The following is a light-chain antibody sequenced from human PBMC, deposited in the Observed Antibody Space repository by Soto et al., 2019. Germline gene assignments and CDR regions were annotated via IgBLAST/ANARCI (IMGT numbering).Light chain of an antibody. Sequence: QSALTQPASVSGSPGQSITISCTGTSGDIGGYNYVSWYQQHPGKAPKLLISEVTNRPSGVSNRFSGSKSGNTASLTISGLQAEDEADYYCSSYAGSSNVFGTGTKLTVL. V-gene: IGLV2-14*01. CDR1: SGDIGGYNY. CDR2: EVT. J-gene: IGLJ1*01. CDR3: SSYAGSSNV.